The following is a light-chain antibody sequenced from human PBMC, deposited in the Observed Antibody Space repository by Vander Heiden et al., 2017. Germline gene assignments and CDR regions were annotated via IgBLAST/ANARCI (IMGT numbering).Light chain of an antibody. CDR3: HQDDSYPYT. CDR2: AAS. J-gene: IGKJ2*01. Sequence: AIRMTQSPSSFSASTGDRVTITCRASQGISSYLAWYQQKPGKAPKLLIYAASTLQSRVPSRFSGSGSGTDFTLTIMCLQSEDFATYYCHQDDSYPYTFGQGTKLEIK. CDR1: QGISSY. V-gene: IGKV1-8*01.